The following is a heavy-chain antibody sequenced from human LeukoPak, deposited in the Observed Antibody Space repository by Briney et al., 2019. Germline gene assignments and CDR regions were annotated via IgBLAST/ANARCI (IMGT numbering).Heavy chain of an antibody. CDR3: ARVFGDTLGWDYMDV. V-gene: IGHV3-72*01. CDR2: TRNKANSYTT. CDR1: GFTFSSYA. D-gene: IGHD2-21*02. Sequence: SGGSLRLSCAASGFTFSSYAMSWVRQAPGKGLEWVGRTRNKANSYTTEYAASVKGSFTISRDDSKNSLYLQMSSLKTEDTAVYYCARVFGDTLGWDYMDVWGKGTTVTVSS. J-gene: IGHJ6*03.